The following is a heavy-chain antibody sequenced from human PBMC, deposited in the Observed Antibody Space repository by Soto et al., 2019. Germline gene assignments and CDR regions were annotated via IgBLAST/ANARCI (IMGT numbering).Heavy chain of an antibody. Sequence: QITLKESGPTLVKPTETLTLTCTFSGFSLSTRGMGVAWIRQPPGRALEWLALIYWNDDPRYSPSLKSRLTTTKNTTKNQVVITMTNMDPVDTATYYCAQRTPEDGMDVWGQGTMVTVSS. CDR3: AQRTPEDGMDV. CDR1: GFSLSTRGMG. V-gene: IGHV2-5*01. CDR2: IYWNDDP. J-gene: IGHJ6*02.